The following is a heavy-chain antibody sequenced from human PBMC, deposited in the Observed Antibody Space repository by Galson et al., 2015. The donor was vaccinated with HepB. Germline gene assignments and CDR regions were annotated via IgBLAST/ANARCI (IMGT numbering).Heavy chain of an antibody. V-gene: IGHV3-30*18. D-gene: IGHD4-11*01. Sequence: SLRLSCAASGFTFSASGMHWVRQTPGKGPECVAGISHDGANRYQADSVKGRFTVSRDNSENTLFLEMNSLRAEDTAVYYCAKGAYRNILTAGGWFDPWSQGTAVIVYS. CDR1: GFTFSASG. CDR2: ISHDGANR. CDR3: AKGAYRNILTAGGWFDP. J-gene: IGHJ5*02.